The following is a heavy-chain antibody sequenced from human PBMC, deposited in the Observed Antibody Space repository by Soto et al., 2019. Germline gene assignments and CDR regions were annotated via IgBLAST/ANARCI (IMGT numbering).Heavy chain of an antibody. V-gene: IGHV3-33*01. J-gene: IGHJ4*02. CDR3: ARDLNVVVVAATERFDY. D-gene: IGHD2-15*01. Sequence: GGSLRLSCAASGFTFSSYGMHWVRQAPGKGLEWVAVIWYDGSNKYYADSVKGRFTISRDNSKNTLYLQMNSLRAEDTAVYYCARDLNVVVVAATERFDYWGQGTLVTVSS. CDR2: IWYDGSNK. CDR1: GFTFSSYG.